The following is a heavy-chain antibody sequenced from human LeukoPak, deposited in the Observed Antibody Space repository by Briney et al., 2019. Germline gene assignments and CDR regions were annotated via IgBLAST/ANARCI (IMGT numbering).Heavy chain of an antibody. CDR2: INLNSGGT. V-gene: IGHV1-2*02. CDR1: GYTFTGYY. Sequence: ASVKVSCRASGYTFTGYYIHWVRQAPGQGLQWMGWINLNSGGTNYAQKFQGRVTMTRDTSISTAYMELSRLRSDDTAVYYCARDRGATPNQINWFDPWGQGTLVTVSS. J-gene: IGHJ5*02. CDR3: ARDRGATPNQINWFDP. D-gene: IGHD1-26*01.